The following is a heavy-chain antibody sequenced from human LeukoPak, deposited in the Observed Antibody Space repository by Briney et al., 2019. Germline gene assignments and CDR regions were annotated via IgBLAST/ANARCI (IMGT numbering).Heavy chain of an antibody. J-gene: IGHJ5*02. CDR2: IYHSGST. Sequence: PSETLSLTCAVSGGSISSSNWWSWVRQPPGKGLEWIGEIYHSGSTNYNPSLKSRVTISVDKSKNQFSLNLSSVTAADTAVYYCARGGTSRYCSSTSCYTGRNWFDPWGQGTLVTVSS. CDR1: GGSISSSNW. V-gene: IGHV4-4*02. CDR3: ARGGTSRYCSSTSCYTGRNWFDP. D-gene: IGHD2-2*02.